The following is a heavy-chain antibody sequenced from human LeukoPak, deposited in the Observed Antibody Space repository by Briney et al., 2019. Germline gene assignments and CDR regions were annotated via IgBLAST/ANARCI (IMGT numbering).Heavy chain of an antibody. CDR2: ISSDGSIK. D-gene: IGHD3-10*01. CDR1: GFAFSNYP. V-gene: IGHV3-30-3*01. J-gene: IGHJ4*02. CDR3: VRDCGWFHFDL. Sequence: GGSLRLSCAASGFAFSNYPMHWVRQAPGKGLEWVAVISSDGSIKYYADSVKGRFTISRDNSENTLYLQMNSLRAEDTAVYYCVRDCGWFHFDLWGQGTLVTVSS.